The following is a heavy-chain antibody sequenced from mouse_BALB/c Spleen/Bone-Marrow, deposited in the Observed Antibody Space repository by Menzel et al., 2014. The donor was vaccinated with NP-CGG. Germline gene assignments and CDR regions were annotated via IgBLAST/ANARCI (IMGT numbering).Heavy chain of an antibody. CDR2: VNPRSGYA. V-gene: IGHV1-4*01. Sequence: QVQLKDSGAELASPGASVKMSCKASGYTFXDYTIQWVKQRPGQGLEWIGYVNPRSGYANYNQKFKDKATLTADKSSSTAFMQLSSLTSEDSAVYYCARPKGFALDYWGQGTALTVSS. J-gene: IGHJ2*01. CDR1: GYTFXDYT. CDR3: ARPKGFALDY.